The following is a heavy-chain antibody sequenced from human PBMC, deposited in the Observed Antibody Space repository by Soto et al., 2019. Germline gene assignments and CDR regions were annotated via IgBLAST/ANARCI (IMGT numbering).Heavy chain of an antibody. CDR3: GRHVRYSSSWYWFDP. D-gene: IGHD6-13*01. V-gene: IGHV4-59*08. J-gene: IGHJ5*02. CDR2: IYYSGST. Sequence: SETLSLTCTVSGGSISSYYWSWIRQPPGKGLEWIGYIYYSGSTNYNPSLKSRVTISVETSRNQFSLKLGSVTAADTAVYYCGRHVRYSSSWYWFDPWGQGTLVTVSS. CDR1: GGSISSYY.